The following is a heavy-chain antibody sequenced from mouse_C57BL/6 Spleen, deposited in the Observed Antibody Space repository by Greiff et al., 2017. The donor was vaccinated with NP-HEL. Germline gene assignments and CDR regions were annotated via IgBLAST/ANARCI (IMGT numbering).Heavy chain of an antibody. CDR3: ANHGISYRGTWYFDY. D-gene: IGHD1-1*01. CDR1: GFTFSDYG. J-gene: IGHJ2*01. V-gene: IGHV5-17*01. Sequence: EVQLVESGGGLVKPGGSLKLSCAASGFTFSDYGMHWVRQAPEKGLEWVAYISSGSSTIYYAETVKGRFTLSRDNATHTLFLQMTSLMSEDTAMYYCANHGISYRGTWYFDYWGQGTTLTVSS. CDR2: ISSGSSTI.